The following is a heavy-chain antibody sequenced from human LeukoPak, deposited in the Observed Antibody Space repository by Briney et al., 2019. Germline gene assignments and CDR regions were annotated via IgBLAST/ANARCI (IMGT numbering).Heavy chain of an antibody. CDR1: GVSISSSNSH. CDR3: ARQTGSGLFILP. CDR2: IYYSGNT. D-gene: IGHD3/OR15-3a*01. J-gene: IGHJ4*02. Sequence: SETLSLTCTVSGVSISSSNSHWRWIRQPPGKGLVWIGSIYYSGNTYYNASLTSQVSISIDTSKNRFSLKLTSVTAADTAVYYCARQTGSGLFILPGGQGTLVTVSS. V-gene: IGHV4-39*01.